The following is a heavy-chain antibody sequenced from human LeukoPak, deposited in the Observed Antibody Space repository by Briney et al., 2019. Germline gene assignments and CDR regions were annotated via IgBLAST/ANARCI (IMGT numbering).Heavy chain of an antibody. D-gene: IGHD3-22*01. CDR1: GGSFSGYY. J-gene: IGHJ4*02. CDR3: ARARSGSVY. Sequence: LKPSETLSLTCAVYGGSFSGYYWSWIRQPPGKGLEWIGEINHSGSTNYNPSLKSRVTISVDTSKNQFSLKLSSVTAADTAVYYCARARSGSVYWGQGTLVTVSS. V-gene: IGHV4-34*01. CDR2: INHSGST.